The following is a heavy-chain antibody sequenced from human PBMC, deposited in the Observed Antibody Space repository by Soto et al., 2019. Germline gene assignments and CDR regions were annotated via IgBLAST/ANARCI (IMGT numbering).Heavy chain of an antibody. CDR3: AKDRLAGNFDY. CDR1: GFTFTNYW. V-gene: IGHV3-21*04. Sequence: GGSLRLSCAAAGFTFTNYWMHWVRQAPGKGLEWVSSIRSSSSYIYYADSVKGRFTITRDNAKNSLYLEMNSLRDEDTAVYYCAKDRLAGNFDYWGQGTQVTVSS. CDR2: IRSSSSYI. J-gene: IGHJ4*02.